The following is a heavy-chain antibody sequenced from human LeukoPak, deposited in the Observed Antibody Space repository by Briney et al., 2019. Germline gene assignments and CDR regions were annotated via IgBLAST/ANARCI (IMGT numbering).Heavy chain of an antibody. CDR1: GFSFSDYW. CDR3: SRSLDY. Sequence: GGSLRLSCAASGFSFSDYWMDWVRQSPGKGMVWVANINQDGSEGYYADSVKGRFTISRDNAKSSLYLQMNKLRAEDTAVYYCSRSLDYWGQGALVTVSS. CDR2: INQDGSEG. J-gene: IGHJ4*02. V-gene: IGHV3-7*01.